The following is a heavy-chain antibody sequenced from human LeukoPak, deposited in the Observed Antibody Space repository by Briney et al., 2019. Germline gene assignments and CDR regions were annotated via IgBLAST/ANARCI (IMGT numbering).Heavy chain of an antibody. D-gene: IGHD4/OR15-4a*01. Sequence: SQTLSLTCTVSGGSISSYYWSWIRQPAGKGLEWIGRIYTSGSTNYNPSLKSRVTMSVDTSKNQFSLKLSSVTAADTAVYYCAREGLWYQIIDYWGQGTLVTVSS. CDR3: AREGLWYQIIDY. CDR1: GGSISSYY. V-gene: IGHV4-4*07. J-gene: IGHJ4*02. CDR2: IYTSGST.